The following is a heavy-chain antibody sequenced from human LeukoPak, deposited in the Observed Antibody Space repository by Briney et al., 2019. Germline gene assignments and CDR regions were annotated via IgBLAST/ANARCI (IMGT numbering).Heavy chain of an antibody. J-gene: IGHJ4*02. CDR2: ISGSGGST. Sequence: PGGSLRLSCAASGFTFSSYAMSWVRQAPGKGLEWVSAISGSGGSTYYADSVKGRFTISRDNSKNTLYLQMNSLRAEDTAVYYCAKYDTAMVRRPGDYWGQGTLVTVSS. D-gene: IGHD5-18*01. CDR3: AKYDTAMVRRPGDY. V-gene: IGHV3-23*01. CDR1: GFTFSSYA.